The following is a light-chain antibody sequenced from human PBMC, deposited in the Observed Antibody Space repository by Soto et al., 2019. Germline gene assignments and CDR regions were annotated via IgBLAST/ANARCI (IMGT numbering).Light chain of an antibody. V-gene: IGLV2-14*03. CDR3: SSYTTSTTLA. Sequence: QSALIQPASVSGSPGQSITISCVGTSSDVGAYNYVSWYQQHPGKAPKVIIHDVSNRPSGVSDRFSGSKSGNTASLTISGLQAEDEADYYCSSYTTSTTLAFGGGTKVTV. CDR2: DVS. CDR1: SSDVGAYNY. J-gene: IGLJ2*01.